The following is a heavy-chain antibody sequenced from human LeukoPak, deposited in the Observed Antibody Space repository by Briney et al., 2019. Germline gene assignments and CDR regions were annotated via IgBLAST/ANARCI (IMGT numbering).Heavy chain of an antibody. Sequence: GGSLRLSCAASGFTFTSYSMNWVRPAPGKGLEWVSTISGGGGSTYYADPVKGRFTISRDNSKNTLYLQVNSLRAEDTAVYYCAKGGKWDVTPFDYWGQGTLVTVSS. J-gene: IGHJ4*02. V-gene: IGHV3-23*01. CDR3: AKGGKWDVTPFDY. CDR1: GFTFTSYS. D-gene: IGHD1-26*01. CDR2: ISGGGGST.